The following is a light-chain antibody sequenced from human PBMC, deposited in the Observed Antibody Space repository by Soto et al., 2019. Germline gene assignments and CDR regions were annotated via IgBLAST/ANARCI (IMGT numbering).Light chain of an antibody. J-gene: IGLJ1*01. Sequence: QSVLTQPASVSGSPGQSITISCTGTSSDFGGYNYVSWYQQHPGKAPKLMIYDVSNRPSGVSNRFSGSKSGNTASLTISGFQAEDEADYYCSSYTSSSPLYVFGTGTKVTVL. CDR3: SSYTSSSPLYV. CDR2: DVS. V-gene: IGLV2-14*01. CDR1: SSDFGGYNY.